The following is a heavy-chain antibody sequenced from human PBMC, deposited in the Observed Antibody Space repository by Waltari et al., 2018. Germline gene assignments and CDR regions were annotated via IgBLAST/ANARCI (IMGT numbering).Heavy chain of an antibody. CDR2: IYYSGST. D-gene: IGHD6-13*01. V-gene: IGHV4-59*01. CDR1: GGSISSYY. Sequence: QVQLQESGPGLVKPSETLSLTCTVSGGSISSYYWRWIRQPPGKGLEWIGYIYYSGSTNYNPSLKSRVTISVDTSKNQFSLKLSSVTAADTAVYYCARAKQQLADYYYYGMDVWGQGTTVTVSS. CDR3: ARAKQQLADYYYYGMDV. J-gene: IGHJ6*02.